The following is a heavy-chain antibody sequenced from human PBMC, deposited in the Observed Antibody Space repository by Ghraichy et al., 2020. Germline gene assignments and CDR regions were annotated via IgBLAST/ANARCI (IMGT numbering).Heavy chain of an antibody. D-gene: IGHD2-2*01. J-gene: IGHJ4*02. V-gene: IGHV3-64*01. CDR2: ISTNGGAT. CDR1: GFTFNNYA. Sequence: GGSLRLSCEASGFTFNNYAMHWVRQPPGKGLECVSSISTNGGATYYANSVRGRFTISRDNSKNTLYLQMGSLRAEDMAVYYCARDSGDNYYSSFGYWGQGILVTVSS. CDR3: ARDSGDNYYSSFGY.